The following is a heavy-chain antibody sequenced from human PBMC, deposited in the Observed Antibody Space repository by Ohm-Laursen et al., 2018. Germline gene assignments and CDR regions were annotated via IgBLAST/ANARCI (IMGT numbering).Heavy chain of an antibody. V-gene: IGHV3-23*01. CDR3: ARARPPTYYYGMDV. CDR1: GFTFSSYA. J-gene: IGHJ6*02. D-gene: IGHD6-6*01. Sequence: SLRLSCAASGFTFSSYAMTWVRQAPGKGPEWVSVISGSDGSTYYADSVKGRFTISRDNAKNSLYLQMNSLRAEDTAVYYCARARPPTYYYGMDVWGQGTTVTVSS. CDR2: ISGSDGST.